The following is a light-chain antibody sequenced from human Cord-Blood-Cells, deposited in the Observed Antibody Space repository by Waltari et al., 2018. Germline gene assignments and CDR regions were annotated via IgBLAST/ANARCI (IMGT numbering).Light chain of an antibody. CDR2: WAS. CDR1: QSVLYSSNNKNY. V-gene: IGKV4-1*01. CDR3: QQYYSTPFT. Sequence: DIVMTQYPDSLAVSLGVMATINCKSSQSVLYSSNNKNYLAWYQQKPGQPPKLLIYWASTRESGVPDRFSGSGSGTDFTLTISSLQAEDVAVYSCQQYYSTPFTFGGGTKVEIK. J-gene: IGKJ4*01.